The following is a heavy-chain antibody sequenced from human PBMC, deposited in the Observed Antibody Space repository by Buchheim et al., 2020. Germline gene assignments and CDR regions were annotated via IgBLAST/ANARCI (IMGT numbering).Heavy chain of an antibody. CDR3: AREPRGSGYYPKFDY. J-gene: IGHJ4*02. CDR1: GFTFSSYG. V-gene: IGHV3-33*01. CDR2: IWYDGSNK. Sequence: QVQLVESGGGVVQPGRSLRLSCAASGFTFSSYGMHWVRQAPGKGLEWVAVIWYDGSNKYYADSVKGRFTISRDNSKNQLYLQMNSLRAEDTAVYYCAREPRGSGYYPKFDYWGQGTL. D-gene: IGHD3-22*01.